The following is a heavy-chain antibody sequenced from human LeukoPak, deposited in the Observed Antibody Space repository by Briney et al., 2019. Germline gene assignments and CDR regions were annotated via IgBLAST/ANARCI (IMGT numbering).Heavy chain of an antibody. J-gene: IGHJ4*02. CDR3: AITGSYYGLDY. D-gene: IGHD1-26*01. V-gene: IGHV1-18*01. Sequence: ASVKVSCKASGYTFTSYGISWVRQAPGQGLERMGWISACNGNTNYAQKLQGRVTMTTDTSTSTAYMELRSLRSDDTAVYYCAITGSYYGLDYWGQGTLVTVSS. CDR2: ISACNGNT. CDR1: GYTFTSYG.